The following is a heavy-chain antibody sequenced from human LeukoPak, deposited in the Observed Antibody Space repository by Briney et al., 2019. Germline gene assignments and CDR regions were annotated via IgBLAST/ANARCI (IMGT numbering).Heavy chain of an antibody. J-gene: IGHJ5*02. CDR2: IYYSGST. V-gene: IGHV4-59*11. D-gene: IGHD3-10*01. CDR1: GGSISSHY. CDR3: ARTHYYGSGSYCWFDP. Sequence: SETLSLTCTVSGGSISSHYWSWIRQPPGKGLEWIGYIYYSGSTNYNPSLKSRVTISVDTSKNQFSLKLSSVTAADTAVYYCARTHYYGSGSYCWFDPWGQGTLVTVSS.